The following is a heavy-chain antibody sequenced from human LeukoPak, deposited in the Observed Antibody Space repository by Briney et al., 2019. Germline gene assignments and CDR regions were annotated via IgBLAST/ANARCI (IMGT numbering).Heavy chain of an antibody. D-gene: IGHD3-10*01. CDR2: IVVGSGNT. J-gene: IGHJ6*02. V-gene: IGHV1-58*01. CDR1: GFTFSSSA. Sequence: TSVKVSCKASGFTFSSSAVQWVRQARGQRLEWIGWIVVGSGNTNYAQKFQERVTITRDMSTSTAYMELSSLRSEDTAVYYCARDEYYVSGSYGYYFYGMDVWGQGTTVTVSS. CDR3: ARDEYYVSGSYGYYFYGMDV.